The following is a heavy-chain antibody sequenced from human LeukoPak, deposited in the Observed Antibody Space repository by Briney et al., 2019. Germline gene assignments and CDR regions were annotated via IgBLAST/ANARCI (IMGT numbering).Heavy chain of an antibody. D-gene: IGHD3-9*01. CDR2: IYTSGST. V-gene: IGHV4-61*02. CDR1: GGSISSGSYY. Sequence: SQTLSLTCTVSGGSISSGSYYWSWIRQPAGKGLEWIGRIYTSGSTNYNPSLKSRVTISVDTSKNQFSLKLSSVTAADTAVYYCAREGILTGSEKGYYFDYWGQGTLVTVSS. CDR3: AREGILTGSEKGYYFDY. J-gene: IGHJ4*02.